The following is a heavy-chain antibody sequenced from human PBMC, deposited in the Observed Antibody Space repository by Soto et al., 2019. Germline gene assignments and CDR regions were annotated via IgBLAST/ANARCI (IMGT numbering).Heavy chain of an antibody. D-gene: IGHD3-16*01. CDR3: ARRLGPRSRFDH. J-gene: IGHJ5*02. Sequence: PSETLSLTCTVSGGSISSDYWTWIRQPPGKGLEWIGYIYYSGSAHYNPSLKSRVTISVDTSKKQFSLKLSSVTAADTAVYYCARRLGPRSRFDHWGQGTLVTVSS. CDR1: GGSISSDY. CDR2: IYYSGSA. V-gene: IGHV4-59*08.